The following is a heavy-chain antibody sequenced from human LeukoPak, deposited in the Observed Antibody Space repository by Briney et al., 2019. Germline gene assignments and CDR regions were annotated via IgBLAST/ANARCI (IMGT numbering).Heavy chain of an antibody. D-gene: IGHD3-9*01. J-gene: IGHJ4*02. Sequence: EASVKVSCKASRYTFTSYDINWVRQATGQGLEWMGWMNPNSGNTGYAQKFQGRVTMTRNTSISTAYMELSSLRSEDTAVYYCARGINYDILTGYYAGLLPRKYYFDYWGQGTLVTVSS. V-gene: IGHV1-8*01. CDR2: MNPNSGNT. CDR3: ARGINYDILTGYYAGLLPRKYYFDY. CDR1: RYTFTSYD.